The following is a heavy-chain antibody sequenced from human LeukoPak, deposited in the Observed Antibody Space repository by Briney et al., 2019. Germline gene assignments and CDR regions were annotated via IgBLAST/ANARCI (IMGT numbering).Heavy chain of an antibody. CDR3: ARYGGYCSSTSCYRKYYYYGMDV. D-gene: IGHD2-2*03. J-gene: IGHJ6*02. Sequence: SETLSLTCTVSDGSISSYYWGWIRQPPGKGLEWIGSIYYSGSTYYNPSLKSRVTISVDTSKNQFSLKLSSVTAADTAVYYCARYGGYCSSTSCYRKYYYYGMDVWGQGTTVTVSS. CDR1: DGSISSYY. V-gene: IGHV4-39*01. CDR2: IYYSGST.